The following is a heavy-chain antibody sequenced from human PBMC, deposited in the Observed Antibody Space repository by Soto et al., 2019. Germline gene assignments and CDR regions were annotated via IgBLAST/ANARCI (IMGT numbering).Heavy chain of an antibody. D-gene: IGHD3-3*01. V-gene: IGHV3-30*18. CDR3: AKDRAPGVVNPFDY. CDR1: GFTFSNYA. J-gene: IGHJ4*02. CDR2: ISYDGSNK. Sequence: GGSLRLSCAASGFTFSNYAMSWVRQTPGKGLEWVAVISYDGSNKYYADSVKGRSTISRDNSKNTLSLQMSSLRAEDTAVYYCAKDRAPGVVNPFDYWGQGTLVTVSS.